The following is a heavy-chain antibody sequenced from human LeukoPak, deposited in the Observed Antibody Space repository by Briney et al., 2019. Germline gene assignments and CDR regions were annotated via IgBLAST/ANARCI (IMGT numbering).Heavy chain of an antibody. CDR1: GFTFSSYA. Sequence: SGGSLRLSCAASGFTFSSYAMSWVRQAPGKGLEWVSAISGSGGSTYYANSVKGRFTISRDNSKNTLYLQMNSLRAEDTAVYYCANRSPTMGYGMDVWGQGTTVTVSS. J-gene: IGHJ6*02. V-gene: IGHV3-23*01. CDR2: ISGSGGST. D-gene: IGHD3-10*01. CDR3: ANRSPTMGYGMDV.